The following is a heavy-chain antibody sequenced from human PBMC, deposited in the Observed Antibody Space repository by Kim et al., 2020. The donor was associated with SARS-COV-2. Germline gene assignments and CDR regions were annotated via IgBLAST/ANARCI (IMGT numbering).Heavy chain of an antibody. CDR2: ISYDGSNK. V-gene: IGHV3-30*18. CDR1: GFTFSSYG. Sequence: GGSLRLSCAASGFTFSSYGMHWVRQAPGKGLEWVAVISYDGSNKYYADSVKGRFTISRDNSKNTLYLQMNSLRAEDTAVYYCAKDGDCSGGSCYEPIYY. J-gene: IGHJ6*01. CDR3: AKDGDCSGGSCYEPIYY. D-gene: IGHD2-15*01.